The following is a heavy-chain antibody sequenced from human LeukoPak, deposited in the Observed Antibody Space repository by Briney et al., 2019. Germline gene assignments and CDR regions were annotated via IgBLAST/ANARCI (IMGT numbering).Heavy chain of an antibody. D-gene: IGHD1-14*01. Sequence: GGSLRLSCAASGFTFSTYGMSWVRQAPGKGLGWVSSISGSGGSTNYADSVKGRFTISRDNSKNTLNLQMNSLRGDDTAVYYCAKGFRNFDPWGRGTLVTVSS. CDR2: ISGSGGST. V-gene: IGHV3-23*01. CDR1: GFTFSTYG. CDR3: AKGFRNFDP. J-gene: IGHJ2*01.